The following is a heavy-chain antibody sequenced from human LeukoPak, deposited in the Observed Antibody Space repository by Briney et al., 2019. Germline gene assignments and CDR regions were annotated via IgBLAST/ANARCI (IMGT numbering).Heavy chain of an antibody. CDR3: AKDLWSVVTLTLDY. Sequence: GGSLRLSCAASGFTFSSYEMNWVRQAPGKGLEWVSTISGSGSITYYADSMKGRFTISRDNSKNTLYLQVNSLRAEDTAVYYCAKDLWSVVTLTLDYWGQGTLVTVSS. CDR2: ISGSGSIT. V-gene: IGHV3-23*01. D-gene: IGHD2-21*02. J-gene: IGHJ4*02. CDR1: GFTFSSYE.